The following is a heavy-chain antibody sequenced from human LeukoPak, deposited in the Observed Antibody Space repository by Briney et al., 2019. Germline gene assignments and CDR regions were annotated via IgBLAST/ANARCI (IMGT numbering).Heavy chain of an antibody. CDR1: GFTFNDFA. Sequence: GGSLRLSCSASGFTFNDFAMHWVRQPPGKGLEWVSGINWGGDDTAYADSVKGRFTISRDNAKQSLYLQMNSLRREDTAFYYCTKDMDTGGHFRGNFHSWGQGTLVAVSS. D-gene: IGHD4-23*01. V-gene: IGHV3-9*01. J-gene: IGHJ4*02. CDR3: TKDMDTGGHFRGNFHS. CDR2: INWGGDDT.